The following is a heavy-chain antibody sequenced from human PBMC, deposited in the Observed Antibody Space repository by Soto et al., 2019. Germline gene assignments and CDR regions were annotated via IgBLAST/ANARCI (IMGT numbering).Heavy chain of an antibody. CDR2: IYYSGST. J-gene: IGHJ5*02. CDR3: ARLTVVTPGWFDP. D-gene: IGHD2-21*02. V-gene: IGHV4-31*03. Sequence: SETLSLTCTVSGGSISSGGYYWSWIRQHPGKGLEWIGYIYYSGSTYYNPSLKSRVTISVDTSKNQFSLKLSSVTAADTAVYYCARLTVVTPGWFDPWGQGTLVTVS. CDR1: GGSISSGGYY.